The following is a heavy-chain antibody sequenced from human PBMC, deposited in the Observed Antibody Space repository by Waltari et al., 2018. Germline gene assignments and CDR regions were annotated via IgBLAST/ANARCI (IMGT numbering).Heavy chain of an antibody. Sequence: EVQLVESGGGLVQPGGSLKLSCAASGSTFVALTVHLVRHASGKGLEWVGRIRNKPNNFATAYAASVKGRFIISRDDSKNTAYLQMNSLKTEDTAVYYCTRVDLVRDPTLGNFYYYGMDVWGQGTTVTVSS. D-gene: IGHD1-26*01. CDR2: IRNKPNNFAT. J-gene: IGHJ6*02. CDR3: TRVDLVRDPTLGNFYYYGMDV. CDR1: GSTFVALT. V-gene: IGHV3-73*01.